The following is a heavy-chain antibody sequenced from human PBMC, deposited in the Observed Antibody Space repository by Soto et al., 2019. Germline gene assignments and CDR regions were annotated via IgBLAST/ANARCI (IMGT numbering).Heavy chain of an antibody. Sequence: EASVKVSCKASGYTFTSYGISWVRQAPGQGLEWVGWISAYNGNTNYAQKLQGRVTMTTDTSTSTAYMELRSLRSDDTAVYYCARDLWSVDTAMVLVSWGQGTLVTVSS. CDR1: GYTFTSYG. CDR2: ISAYNGNT. J-gene: IGHJ5*01. CDR3: ARDLWSVDTAMVLVS. V-gene: IGHV1-18*01. D-gene: IGHD5-18*01.